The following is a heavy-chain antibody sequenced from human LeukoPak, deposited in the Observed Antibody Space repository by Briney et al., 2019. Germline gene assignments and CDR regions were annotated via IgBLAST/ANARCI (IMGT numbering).Heavy chain of an antibody. CDR1: GFTFSRYS. V-gene: IGHV3-15*01. CDR3: CSEYYYYMEV. CDR2: IKSKTDGGTT. J-gene: IGHJ6*03. D-gene: IGHD6-19*01. Sequence: PGGSLRLSCAASGFTFSRYSMNWVRQAPGKGLEWVGRIKSKTDGGTTDYAAPVKGRFTISRDDAKTTLYLQMNSPKTEDAAVYYCCSEYYYYMEVWGKGTTVTISS.